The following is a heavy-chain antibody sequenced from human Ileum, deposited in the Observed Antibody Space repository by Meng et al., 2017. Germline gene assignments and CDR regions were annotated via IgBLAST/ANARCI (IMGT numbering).Heavy chain of an antibody. CDR2: ITYTGNS. CDR3: AGQPTSSGAGYSWFDP. CDR1: GGSVTSSSYD. J-gene: IGHJ5*02. Sequence: QLQLQESGPGLVKPTETLSLTCLVSGGSVTSSSYDWGWIRQPPGKGLEWIGGITYTGNSYTTPSLKTRLTTSLGTSKNQFSLRLNSLTAADTAVYYCAGQPTSSGAGYSWFDPWGQGILVTVSS. V-gene: IGHV4-39*01. D-gene: IGHD2-2*01.